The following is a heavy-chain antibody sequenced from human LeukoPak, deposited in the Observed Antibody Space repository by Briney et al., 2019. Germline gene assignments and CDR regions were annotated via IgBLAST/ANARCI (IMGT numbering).Heavy chain of an antibody. V-gene: IGHV1-3*01. CDR2: INAGNGNT. CDR1: GYTFTSYA. CDR3: ARVLTVTLLYDVGY. J-gene: IGHJ4*02. Sequence: ASVKVSCKASGYTFTSYAMHWVRQAPGQRLEWMGWINAGNGNTKYSQKFQGRVTITRDTSASTAYMELSSLRSEDTAVYYCARVLTVTLLYDVGYWGQGALVTVSS. D-gene: IGHD4-17*01.